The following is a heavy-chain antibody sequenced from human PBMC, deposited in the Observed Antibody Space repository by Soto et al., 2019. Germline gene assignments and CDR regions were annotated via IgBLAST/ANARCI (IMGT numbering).Heavy chain of an antibody. Sequence: GGSLRLSCTASGFTVDDYGMSWVRQAPGKGLEWVSGINWDGGSTGYADSVKGRFTISRDDAKSSLYLQMNSLRVEDTAFYHCATHYGDHSWSSAFDLWGQGTMVTVSS. CDR2: INWDGGST. CDR3: ATHYGDHSWSSAFDL. D-gene: IGHD4-17*01. V-gene: IGHV3-20*01. CDR1: GFTVDDYG. J-gene: IGHJ3*01.